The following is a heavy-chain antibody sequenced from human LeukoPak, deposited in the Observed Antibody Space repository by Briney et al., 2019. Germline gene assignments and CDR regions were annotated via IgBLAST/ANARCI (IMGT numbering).Heavy chain of an antibody. Sequence: GRSLRLSCAASRFTFSTYGMHWVRQAPGKGLEWVAVISYDGNNQYYADSVKGRFTISRDNSKSTLYLQMNSLRAEDTAVYYCARGIVLRYFDYWGQGTLVTVSS. CDR3: ARGIVLRYFDY. CDR1: RFTFSTYG. D-gene: IGHD3-9*01. V-gene: IGHV3-30*03. CDR2: ISYDGNNQ. J-gene: IGHJ4*02.